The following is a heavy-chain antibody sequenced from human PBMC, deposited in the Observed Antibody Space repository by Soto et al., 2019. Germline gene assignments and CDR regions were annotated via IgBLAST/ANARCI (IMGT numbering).Heavy chain of an antibody. CDR2: IYYSGST. CDR1: GGSISSGGYY. D-gene: IGHD3-10*01. V-gene: IGHV4-31*03. CDR3: ARGITMVRGDAFDI. J-gene: IGHJ3*02. Sequence: SETLSLTCTVSGGSISSGGYYWSWIRQHPGKGLEWIGYIYYSGSTYYNQSLKSRVTISVDTSKNQFSMKLSSVTASDSSVYYCARGITMVRGDAFDIWGQGTMVTVSS.